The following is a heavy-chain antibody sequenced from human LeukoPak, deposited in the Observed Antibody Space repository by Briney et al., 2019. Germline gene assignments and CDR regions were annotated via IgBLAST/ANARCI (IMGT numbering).Heavy chain of an antibody. CDR3: ARDVPSHIVVVVSAMFDY. Sequence: GGSLRLSCATSGFTFSTYAMSWVRQAPGKGLEWVSTINDSGRNTHYADSVKGRFTISRDNSQNTLYLQMNSLRAEDTALYYCARDVPSHIVVVVSAMFDYWGQGILVTVSS. CDR2: INDSGRNT. J-gene: IGHJ4*02. CDR1: GFTFSTYA. D-gene: IGHD2-2*01. V-gene: IGHV3-23*01.